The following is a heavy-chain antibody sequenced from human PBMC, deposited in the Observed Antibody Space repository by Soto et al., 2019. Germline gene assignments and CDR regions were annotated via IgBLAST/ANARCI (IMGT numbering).Heavy chain of an antibody. Sequence: SETLSLTCTVSGGSISSGDYYWSWIRQPPGKGLEWIGYIYYSGSTYYNPSLKSRVTISVDTSKNQFSLKLSSVTAADTAVYYCARDESGDSSGYLNYWGQGTLVTVSS. V-gene: IGHV4-30-4*01. CDR1: GGSISSGDYY. CDR2: IYYSGST. D-gene: IGHD3-22*01. J-gene: IGHJ4*02. CDR3: ARDESGDSSGYLNY.